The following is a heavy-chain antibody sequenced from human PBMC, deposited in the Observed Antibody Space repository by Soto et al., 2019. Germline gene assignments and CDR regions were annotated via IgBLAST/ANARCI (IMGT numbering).Heavy chain of an antibody. J-gene: IGHJ3*02. CDR2: IIPILGIA. CDR1: GGTFSSYT. V-gene: IGHV1-69*04. CDR3: AREDPAGSWYSPSDAFDI. D-gene: IGHD6-13*01. Sequence: ASVKVSCKASGGTFSSYTISWVRQAPGQGLEWMGRIIPILGIANYAQKFQGRVTITADKSTSTAYMELSSLRSEDTAVYYCAREDPAGSWYSPSDAFDIWGQGTMVTVSS.